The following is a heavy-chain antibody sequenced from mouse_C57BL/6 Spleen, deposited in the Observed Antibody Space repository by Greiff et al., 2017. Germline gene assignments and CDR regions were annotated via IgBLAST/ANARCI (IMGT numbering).Heavy chain of an antibody. J-gene: IGHJ2*01. CDR1: GYTFTDYY. CDR2: INPNNGGT. V-gene: IGHV1-26*01. CDR3: ARIPEGFDY. D-gene: IGHD5-1-1*01. Sequence: EVQLQQSGPELVKPGASVKISCKASGYTFTDYYMNWVKQSHGKSLEWIGDINPNNGGTSYNQKFKGKATLTVDKSSSTAYMELRSLTSEDSAVYYCARIPEGFDYWGQGTTLTVSS.